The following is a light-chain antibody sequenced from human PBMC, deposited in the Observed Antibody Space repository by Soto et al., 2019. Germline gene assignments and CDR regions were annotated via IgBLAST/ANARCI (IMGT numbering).Light chain of an antibody. V-gene: IGKV1-9*01. CDR1: QGISSY. J-gene: IGKJ1*01. CDR3: QQLNSYPRA. Sequence: IQFTQSPSSLSASVGDRVTISCRASQGISSYLAWYQQRPGKAPNLLIYGASTLQSGVPSRFSGSGSGTDFTLTISSLQPEDFATYYCQQLNSYPRAFGQGTKVEMK. CDR2: GAS.